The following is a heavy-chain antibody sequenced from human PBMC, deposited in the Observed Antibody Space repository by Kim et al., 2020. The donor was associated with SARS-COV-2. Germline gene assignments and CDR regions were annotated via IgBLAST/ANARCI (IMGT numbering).Heavy chain of an antibody. V-gene: IGHV3-9*01. CDR2: ISWNSGSI. D-gene: IGHD6-13*01. Sequence: GVSLRLSCAASGFTFDDYAMHWVRQAPGKGLEWVSGISWNSGSIGYADSVKGRFTISRDNAKNSLYLQMNSLRAEDTALYYCAKGGAAAGNDAFDIWGQGTMVTVSS. CDR3: AKGGAAAGNDAFDI. CDR1: GFTFDDYA. J-gene: IGHJ3*02.